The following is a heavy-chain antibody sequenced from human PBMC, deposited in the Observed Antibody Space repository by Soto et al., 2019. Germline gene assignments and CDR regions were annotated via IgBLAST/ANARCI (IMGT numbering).Heavy chain of an antibody. CDR3: ARXAXGPIAY. CDR1: NYSSSRGYY. CDR2: MYHSGTT. D-gene: IGHD3-22*01. J-gene: IGHJ4*02. Sequence: SETLSLTCTVSNYSSSRGYYWVWIRQSPGEGLEWIVSMYHSGTTYYNPSLKSRVIISVDTSKNQFSLKLTSVTSADTAVYFCARXAXGPIAYWGQGTLVTVSS. V-gene: IGHV4-38-2*02.